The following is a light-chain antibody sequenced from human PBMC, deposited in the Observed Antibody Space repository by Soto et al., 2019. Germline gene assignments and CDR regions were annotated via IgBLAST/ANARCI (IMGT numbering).Light chain of an antibody. CDR1: QSISSR. Sequence: DIQMTQSPSTLSASVGDRVTITCRASQSISSRLAWYQQKPGKAPKLLIVQASSLNSGVSSRFSGSGSATEYTHPSSSLQPDAFATYYCEDYSSSSGLTFGGGLKAVTK. CDR2: QAS. J-gene: IGKJ4*01. CDR3: EDYSSSSGLT. V-gene: IGKV1-5*03.